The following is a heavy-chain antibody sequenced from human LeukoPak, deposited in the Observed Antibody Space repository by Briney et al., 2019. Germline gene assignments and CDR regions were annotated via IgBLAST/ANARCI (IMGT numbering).Heavy chain of an antibody. CDR3: ARWASSRRWNPARRAFDI. J-gene: IGHJ3*02. V-gene: IGHV4-34*01. Sequence: PSETLSLTCAVYGGSFSGYYWSWIRQPPGKGLEWIGEINHSGGTNYNPSLKSRVTISVDTSKNQFSLKLSSVTAADTAVYYCARWASSRRWNPARRAFDIWGQGTMVTVSS. D-gene: IGHD6-13*01. CDR2: INHSGGT. CDR1: GGSFSGYY.